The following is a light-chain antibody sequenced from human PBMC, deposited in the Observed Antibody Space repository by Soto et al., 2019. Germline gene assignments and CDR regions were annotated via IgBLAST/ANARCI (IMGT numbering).Light chain of an antibody. J-gene: IGKJ1*01. CDR3: QQNYKSPLT. V-gene: IGKV1-39*01. Sequence: DIQMTQSPSSLSASVGDRITISCRASQSVNTYLNWYQQRPGKAPQLLIYAASILHDGVPSRFSGSGSGTEFTLTISSLQPEDYATYFCQQNYKSPLTFGQGTKVDIK. CDR2: AAS. CDR1: QSVNTY.